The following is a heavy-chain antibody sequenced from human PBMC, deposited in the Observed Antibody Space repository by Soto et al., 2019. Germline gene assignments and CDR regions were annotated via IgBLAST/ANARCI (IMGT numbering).Heavy chain of an antibody. Sequence: QVQLVQAGAEVKRPGSSVKVSCKASGGTFNNYALSWVRQAPGQGLEWMGGIIPIFNSANYAQKFQGRVTITADDSTSIAYMELRSLRPDDTAVYYCAREVTVASYSFDFWGQGTLVTVSS. D-gene: IGHD5-12*01. CDR2: IIPIFNSA. V-gene: IGHV1-69*01. J-gene: IGHJ4*02. CDR3: AREVTVASYSFDF. CDR1: GGTFNNYA.